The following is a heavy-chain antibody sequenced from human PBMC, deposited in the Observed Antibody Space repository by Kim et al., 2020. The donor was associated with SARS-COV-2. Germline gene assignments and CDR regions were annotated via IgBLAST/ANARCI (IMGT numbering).Heavy chain of an antibody. D-gene: IGHD7-27*01. CDR3: ARSNWGDDS. J-gene: IGHJ4*02. CDR1: GFSFSSYW. Sequence: GGSLRLSCAASGFSFSSYWMYWVRQAPGKGLMWVSQINNDGSDKTYADSVNGRFTISRDNAQNTLYLQMNSLRAEDTAVYYCARSNWGDDSWGQGTLVTVSS. V-gene: IGHV3-74*03. CDR2: INNDGSDK.